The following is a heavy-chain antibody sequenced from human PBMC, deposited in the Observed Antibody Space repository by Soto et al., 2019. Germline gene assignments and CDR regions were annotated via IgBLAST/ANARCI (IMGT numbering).Heavy chain of an antibody. D-gene: IGHD6-6*01. Sequence: QVQLVESGGGVVQPGRSLRLSCAASGFTFSSYGMHWVRQAPGKGLEWVAVIWYDGSNKYYADSVKGRFTISRDNSKNTLYLQMNSLRAEDTAVYYCARTEYSSRGDWFDPWGHGTLVTVSS. CDR3: ARTEYSSRGDWFDP. CDR1: GFTFSSYG. V-gene: IGHV3-33*01. J-gene: IGHJ5*02. CDR2: IWYDGSNK.